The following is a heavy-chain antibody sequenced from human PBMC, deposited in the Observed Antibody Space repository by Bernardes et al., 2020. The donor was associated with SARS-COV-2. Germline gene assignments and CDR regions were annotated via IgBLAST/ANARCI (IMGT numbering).Heavy chain of an antibody. CDR1: GLSFSTAW. D-gene: IGHD4-4*01. V-gene: IGHV3-15*01. Sequence: GGSLRLSCTASGLSFSTAWMSWVRQAPGKGLEWVGRIKTKSQGWTTEYTEPVKGRFTISRDDSKNTLYLQMNNLKTEDTAVYYCTHKDYSTYYLDVWGKGTTVTVSS. CDR3: THKDYSTYYLDV. J-gene: IGHJ6*03. CDR2: IKTKSQGWTT.